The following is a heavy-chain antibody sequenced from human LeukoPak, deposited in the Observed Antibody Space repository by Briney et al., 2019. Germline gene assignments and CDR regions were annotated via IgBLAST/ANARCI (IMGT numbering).Heavy chain of an antibody. J-gene: IGHJ4*02. V-gene: IGHV4-59*08. CDR2: IYYSGST. CDR3: ASLRGYSYGSPFDY. D-gene: IGHD5-18*01. Sequence: SETLSLTCTVSGGSISSYYWSWIRQPPGKGLEWIGYIYYSGSTNYNPSLKSRVTISVDTSKNQFSLKLSSVTAADTAVYYCASLRGYSYGSPFDYWGQGTLVTVSS. CDR1: GGSISSYY.